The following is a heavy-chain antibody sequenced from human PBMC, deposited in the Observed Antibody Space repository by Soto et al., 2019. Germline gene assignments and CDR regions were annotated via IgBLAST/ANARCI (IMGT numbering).Heavy chain of an antibody. V-gene: IGHV1-18*01. CDR2: ISAYNGNT. CDR3: ARVGGILTGNHYGMDV. CDR1: GYTFTSYG. Sequence: AASVKVSCKASGYTFTSYGISWVRQAPGQGLEWMGWISAYNGNTNYAQKLQGRVTMTTDTSTSTAYMELRSLRSDDTAVYYCARVGGILTGNHYGMDVWGQGTTVTVSS. D-gene: IGHD3-9*01. J-gene: IGHJ6*02.